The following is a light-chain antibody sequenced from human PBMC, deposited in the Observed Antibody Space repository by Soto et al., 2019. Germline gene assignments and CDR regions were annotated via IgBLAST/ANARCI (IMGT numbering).Light chain of an antibody. CDR1: QSVTNW. V-gene: IGKV1-5*01. J-gene: IGKJ2*01. CDR2: DAS. Sequence: DIQMTQSPSTLSASVGDRVTITCRASQSVTNWLAWYQQKPGKTPNLLIYDASRLQSGTPSRFSGSGSETEFTLTIYSLQPNDIATYYCQQYTTYQYTFGQGTKVEIK. CDR3: QQYTTYQYT.